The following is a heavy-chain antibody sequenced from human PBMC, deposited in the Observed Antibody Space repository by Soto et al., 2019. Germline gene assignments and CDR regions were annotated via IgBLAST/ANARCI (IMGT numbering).Heavy chain of an antibody. Sequence: QVQRVESGGGLVKPGGSLRLSCAASGLTFSDYYMSWIRQAPGKGLEFVSYISSGGTIIGYADSVKGRFSISRDNAKNSLFLQMDSLRAEDTAVYYCATTYGGDPDYWGQGTLVTVSS. D-gene: IGHD4-17*01. CDR3: ATTYGGDPDY. J-gene: IGHJ4*02. CDR2: ISSGGTII. CDR1: GLTFSDYY. V-gene: IGHV3-11*01.